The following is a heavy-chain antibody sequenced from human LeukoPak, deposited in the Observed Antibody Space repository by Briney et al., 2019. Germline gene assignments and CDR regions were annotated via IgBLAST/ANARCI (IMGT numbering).Heavy chain of an antibody. J-gene: IGHJ4*02. CDR2: TKYDGSEK. CDR3: SRSLDY. Sequence: PGGSLRLSCAASGFTFSSYWMSWVRQAPGKGLEWVANTKYDGSEKYYVDSVKGRFTISKDNAKNSLYLQLNSLRAEDTGVYYCSRSLDYLGQGALVTVSS. V-gene: IGHV3-7*01. CDR1: GFTFSSYW.